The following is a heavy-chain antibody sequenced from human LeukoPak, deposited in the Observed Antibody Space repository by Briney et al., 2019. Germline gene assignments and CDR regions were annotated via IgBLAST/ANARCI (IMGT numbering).Heavy chain of an antibody. CDR1: GYTFTSYD. J-gene: IGHJ6*03. CDR2: MNPNSGNT. V-gene: IGHV1-8*01. Sequence: ASVKVSCKASGYTFTSYDINWVRQATGQGLEWMGWMNPNSGNTGYAQKFQGRVTMTRNTSISTAYMELSSLRSEDTAVYYCARRHHYSYFMDVWGKGTTVTVSS. CDR3: ARRHHYSYFMDV.